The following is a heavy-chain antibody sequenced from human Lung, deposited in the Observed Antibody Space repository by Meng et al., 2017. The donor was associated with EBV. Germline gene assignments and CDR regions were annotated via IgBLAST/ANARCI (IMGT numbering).Heavy chain of an antibody. V-gene: IGHV1-2*06. CDR2: INPNSGGT. CDR1: GYTFTGYY. J-gene: IGHJ5*02. Sequence: QVQLVQSGAELKKPGAPVKFSCKASGYTFTGYYMHWVRQAPGQGLEWMGRINPNSGGTNYAQKFQGRVTMTRDTSISTAYMELSRLRSDDTAVYYCARDYYGSWPHEGFDPWGQGTLVTVSS. D-gene: IGHD3-10*01. CDR3: ARDYYGSWPHEGFDP.